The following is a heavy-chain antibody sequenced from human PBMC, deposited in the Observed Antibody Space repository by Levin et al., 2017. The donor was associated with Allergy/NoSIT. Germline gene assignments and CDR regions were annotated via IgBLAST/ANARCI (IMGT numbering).Heavy chain of an antibody. CDR1: GFTFSSYA. V-gene: IGHV3-30-3*01. CDR2: ISYDGSNK. D-gene: IGHD5-18*01. Sequence: GGSLRLSCAASGFTFSSYAMHWVRQAPGKGLEWVAVISYDGSNKYYADSVKGRFTISRDNSKNTLYLQMNSLRAEDTAVYYCARVRQYSYGPYFDLWGRGTLVTVSS. CDR3: ARVRQYSYGPYFDL. J-gene: IGHJ2*01.